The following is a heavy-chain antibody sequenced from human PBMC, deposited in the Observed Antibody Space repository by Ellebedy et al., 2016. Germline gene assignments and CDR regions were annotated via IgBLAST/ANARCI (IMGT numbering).Heavy chain of an antibody. D-gene: IGHD3-10*01. J-gene: IGHJ6*03. V-gene: IGHV4-61*02. CDR3: ARNVLLWLVYYMDV. CDR1: GGSISSGSYY. Sequence: SETLSLTXTVSGGSISSGSYYWSWIRQPAGKGLEWIGRIYTSGSTNYNPSLKSRVTMSVDTSKNQFSLKLSSVTAADTAVYYCARNVLLWLVYYMDVWGKGTTVTVSS. CDR2: IYTSGST.